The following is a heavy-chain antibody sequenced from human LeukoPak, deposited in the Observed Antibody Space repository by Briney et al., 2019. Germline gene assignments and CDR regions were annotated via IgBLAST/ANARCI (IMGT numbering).Heavy chain of an antibody. CDR3: ARNNHYYDSSGHYYYYMDV. CDR2: IIPIFGTA. CDR1: GGTFSSYA. Sequence: SVKVSCKASGGTFSSYAISWVRQAPGQGLEWMGGIIPIFGTANYAQKFQGRVTITADKSTSTAYMELSSLRSEDTAVYYCARNNHYYDSSGHYYYYMDVWGKGTTVTVSS. V-gene: IGHV1-69*06. J-gene: IGHJ6*03. D-gene: IGHD3-22*01.